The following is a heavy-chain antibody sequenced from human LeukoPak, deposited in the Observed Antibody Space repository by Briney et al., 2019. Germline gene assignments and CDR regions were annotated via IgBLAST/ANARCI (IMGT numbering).Heavy chain of an antibody. D-gene: IGHD3-22*01. J-gene: IGHJ4*02. CDR2: IYYSGST. CDR1: GGSISSYY. CDR3: ARRVTMIVVVITRPYYFDY. V-gene: IGHV4-59*12. Sequence: PSETLSLTCTVSGGSISSYYWSWIRQPPGKGLEWMGYIYYSGSTNYNPSLKSRVTISVDTSKNQFSLQLSSVTAADTAVYYCARRVTMIVVVITRPYYFDYWGQGTLVTVSS.